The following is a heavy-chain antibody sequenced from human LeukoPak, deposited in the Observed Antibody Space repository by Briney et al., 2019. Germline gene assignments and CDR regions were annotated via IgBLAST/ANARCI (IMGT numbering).Heavy chain of an antibody. CDR2: ISDSGHST. V-gene: IGHV3-23*01. D-gene: IGHD3-16*01. J-gene: IGHJ4*02. CDR1: GLTFTTYD. CDR3: ATGEFYFDF. Sequence: PGGSLRLSCAASGLTFTTYDMSWVRQAPGKGLEWVSTISDSGHSTSYADSVKGRFTISRDNSKNTLYLQMNSLRAEDTALSYCATGEFYFDFWGQGTLVTVSS.